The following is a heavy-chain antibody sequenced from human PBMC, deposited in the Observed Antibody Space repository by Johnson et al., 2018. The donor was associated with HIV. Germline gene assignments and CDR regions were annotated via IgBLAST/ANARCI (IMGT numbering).Heavy chain of an antibody. CDR2: IKTDGSNT. D-gene: IGHD3-10*01. CDR3: ARGALGSFDI. V-gene: IGHV3-74*02. CDR1: GFTFSSYW. Sequence: VQLVESGGGSVQPGGSLRLSCAASGFTFSSYWMHWVRQAPGKGLMWVSNIKTDGSNTNYADSVKGRFTISRANAKNTVYLQMDSLRDEDMAVYYCARGALGSFDIWGQGTMVTVSA. J-gene: IGHJ3*02.